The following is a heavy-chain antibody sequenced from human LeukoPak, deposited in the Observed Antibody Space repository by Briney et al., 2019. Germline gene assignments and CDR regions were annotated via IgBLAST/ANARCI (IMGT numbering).Heavy chain of an antibody. Sequence: GSLRLSCAASRFSFSSYSMNWVRQAPGKGLEWVSSISSGSSISYADSVKGRFTISRDNAKNSLYLQMNSLRAEDTAVYYCAADVVRRGGTLLHAFDIWGQGTMVTVSS. CDR3: AADVVRRGGTLLHAFDI. CDR2: ISSGSSI. V-gene: IGHV3-21*04. CDR1: RFSFSSYS. J-gene: IGHJ3*02. D-gene: IGHD2-15*01.